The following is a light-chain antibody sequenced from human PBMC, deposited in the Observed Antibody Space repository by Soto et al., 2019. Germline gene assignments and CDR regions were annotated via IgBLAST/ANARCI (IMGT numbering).Light chain of an antibody. Sequence: EIVLTQSPGTLSLSPGERATLSCRASQSVSSSYLAWYQQKPGQAPRLLIYGASSSATGIPARFSGSGSGTDFTLTISRLEPEDFAVYYCQQYGSSLPITFGQGTRLEIK. V-gene: IGKV3-20*01. CDR3: QQYGSSLPIT. CDR1: QSVSSSY. CDR2: GAS. J-gene: IGKJ5*01.